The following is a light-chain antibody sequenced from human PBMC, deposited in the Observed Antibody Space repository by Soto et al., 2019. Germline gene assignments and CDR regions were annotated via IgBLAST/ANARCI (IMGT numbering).Light chain of an antibody. J-gene: IGKJ1*01. CDR1: QSVGSNF. V-gene: IGKV3-20*01. Sequence: EIVLTQSPGTLSLSPGERATLSCRASQSVGSNFLAWYQQKPGLAPRLIIYGASSRATGIPDRFSGSGSGTDFTLTISRLEPEDFAVYYCQQYGRSPRTCGQGTKVEIK. CDR2: GAS. CDR3: QQYGRSPRT.